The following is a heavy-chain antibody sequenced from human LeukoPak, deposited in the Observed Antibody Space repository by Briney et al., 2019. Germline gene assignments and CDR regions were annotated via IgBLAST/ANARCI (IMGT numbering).Heavy chain of an antibody. CDR2: IWHDGSKE. V-gene: IGHV3-33*01. CDR1: GFTFGNYD. D-gene: IGHD3-22*01. Sequence: GRSLRLSCAVSGFTFGNYDMHWVRQTPGKGLEWVAFIWHDGSKEFYVDSVKGRFTISRDNSENTLYLQMNSLRAEDTAVYYCARDHHYYDSSGLRSGCIDYWGQGTLVTVSS. J-gene: IGHJ4*02. CDR3: ARDHHYYDSSGLRSGCIDY.